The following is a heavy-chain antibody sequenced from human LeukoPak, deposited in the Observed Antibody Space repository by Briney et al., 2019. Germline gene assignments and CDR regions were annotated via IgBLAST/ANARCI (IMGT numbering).Heavy chain of an antibody. Sequence: GGSLRLSCAASGFTFSSYSMNWVRQAPGKGLEWVSYISSSSSTIYYADSVKGRFTISRDNAKNSLYLQMNSLRAEDTAVYYCAGDDVNYYGSGSYYTDAFDIWGQGTMVTVSS. CDR3: AGDDVNYYGSGSYYTDAFDI. J-gene: IGHJ3*02. D-gene: IGHD3-10*01. CDR1: GFTFSSYS. CDR2: ISSSSSTI. V-gene: IGHV3-48*01.